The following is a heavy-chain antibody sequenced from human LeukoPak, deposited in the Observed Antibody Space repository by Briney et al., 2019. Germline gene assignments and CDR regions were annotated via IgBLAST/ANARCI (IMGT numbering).Heavy chain of an antibody. CDR1: GFTFSSYA. Sequence: PGGSLTLSCSASGFTFSSYAMHWVRQPPGKGLEYVSAISSNGGSTYYAASVKGRFTISRDNSKNTLYLQMSSLRGEDTAVYYCVKYSTSSSWYWYYFDGWGQRTLVTVSS. D-gene: IGHD6-13*01. V-gene: IGHV3-64D*06. CDR2: ISSNGGST. CDR3: VKYSTSSSWYWYYFDG. J-gene: IGHJ4*02.